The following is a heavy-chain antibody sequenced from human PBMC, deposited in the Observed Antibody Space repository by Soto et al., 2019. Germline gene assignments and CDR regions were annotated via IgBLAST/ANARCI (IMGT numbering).Heavy chain of an antibody. Sequence: QTLSLTCAISGDSVSSNSAAWNWIRQPPGKALEWLALIDWDDDKYYSTSLKTRLTISKDTSKNQVVLTMTNMDPVDTATYYCARIRSGDYEIDYWGQGTLVTVSS. V-gene: IGHV2-70*01. CDR1: GDSVSSNSAA. J-gene: IGHJ4*02. CDR3: ARIRSGDYEIDY. D-gene: IGHD4-17*01. CDR2: IDWDDDK.